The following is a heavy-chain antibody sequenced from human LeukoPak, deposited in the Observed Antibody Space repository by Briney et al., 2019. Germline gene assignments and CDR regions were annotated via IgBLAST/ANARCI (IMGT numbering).Heavy chain of an antibody. Sequence: SETLSLTCAVYGGSFSGYYWSWIRQPPGKGLEWIGSIYYSGSTYYNPSLKSRVTISVDTSKNQFSLKLSSVTAADTAVYYCARVHSYYFDYWGQGTLVTVSS. CDR1: GGSFSGYY. D-gene: IGHD2-15*01. CDR3: ARVHSYYFDY. CDR2: IYYSGST. V-gene: IGHV4-34*01. J-gene: IGHJ4*02.